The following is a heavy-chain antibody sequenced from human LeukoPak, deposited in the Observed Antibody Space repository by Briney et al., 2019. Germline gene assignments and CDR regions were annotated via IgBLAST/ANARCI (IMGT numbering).Heavy chain of an antibody. J-gene: IGHJ6*02. CDR3: ARDGREDIVVVPAAFYYYYYGMDV. CDR2: INPNSGGT. D-gene: IGHD2-2*01. Sequence: GASVKVSCKASGYTFTGCYMHWVRQAPGQGLEWMGWINPNSGGTNYAQKFRGRVTMTRDTSISTAYMELSRLRSDDTAVYYCARDGREDIVVVPAAFYYYYYGMDVWGQGTTVTVSS. V-gene: IGHV1-2*02. CDR1: GYTFTGCY.